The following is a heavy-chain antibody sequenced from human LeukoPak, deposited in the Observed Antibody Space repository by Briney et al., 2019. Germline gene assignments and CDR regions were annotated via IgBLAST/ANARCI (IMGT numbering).Heavy chain of an antibody. CDR1: GGSISSSSYY. Sequence: PSETLSLTCTVSGGSISSSSYYWGWIRQPPGKGLEWIGSIYYSGSTNYNPSLKSRVTISVDTLKNQFSLKMSSVTAADTATYYCARGVVAATGYDYWGQGTLVTVSS. J-gene: IGHJ4*02. CDR2: IYYSGST. D-gene: IGHD2-15*01. CDR3: ARGVVAATGYDY. V-gene: IGHV4-39*07.